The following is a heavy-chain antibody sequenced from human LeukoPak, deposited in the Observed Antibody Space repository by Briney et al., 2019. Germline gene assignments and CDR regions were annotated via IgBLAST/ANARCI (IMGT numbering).Heavy chain of an antibody. CDR2: IIPIFGTA. CDR1: GGTFSSYA. CDR3: AIPSARVSISDIVVVVAAKVPRYFDL. J-gene: IGHJ2*01. D-gene: IGHD2-15*01. V-gene: IGHV1-69*13. Sequence: SVKLSWKASGGTFSSYAISWVRQAPGQGLEWMGGIIPIFGTANYAQKFQGRVTITADESTSTAYMELSSLRSEDTAVYYCAIPSARVSISDIVVVVAAKVPRYFDLWGRGTLVTVSS.